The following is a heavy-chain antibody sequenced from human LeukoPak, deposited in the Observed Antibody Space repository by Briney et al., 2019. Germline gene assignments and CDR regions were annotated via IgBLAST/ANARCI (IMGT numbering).Heavy chain of an antibody. CDR2: ISSSSSYI. CDR3: GRDSSGSGGKVY. V-gene: IGHV3-21*01. CDR1: GFTFSSYS. Sequence: GGALRLSCAASGFTFSSYSMNWVRQAPGKGLEWVSSISSSSSYIYYAGSVKGRFPISRANAKTSLYLQMNSLRAEDPAVYYCGRDSSGSGGKVYWGQGTLVTVSS. D-gene: IGHD3-22*01. J-gene: IGHJ4*02.